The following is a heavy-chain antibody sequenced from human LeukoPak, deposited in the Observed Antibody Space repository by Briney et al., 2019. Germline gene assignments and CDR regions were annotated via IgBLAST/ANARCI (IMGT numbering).Heavy chain of an antibody. J-gene: IGHJ6*04. V-gene: IGHV3-7*01. CDR1: GFTFTDYW. CDR3: ATRYCTISACRASSHHCFDN. Sequence: GGSLRLSCSASGFTFTDYWMTWVRQAPGKGLEWVANINQDGGEAYYVDSVKGRFTVSRDNAKNSLYLQLNNLRVDDTAVYHRATRYCTISACRASSHHCFDNWGKGTTVTVSS. CDR2: INQDGGEA. D-gene: IGHD2-8*01.